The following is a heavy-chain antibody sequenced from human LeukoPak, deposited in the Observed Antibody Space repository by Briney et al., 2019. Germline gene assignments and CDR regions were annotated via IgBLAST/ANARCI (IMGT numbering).Heavy chain of an antibody. D-gene: IGHD6-13*01. CDR2: INPNSGGT. CDR1: GYTFTGYY. Sequence: ASVKVSCKASGYTFTGYYMHWVRQAPGQGLEWMGWINPNSGGTNYAQKLQGRVTMTTDTSTSTAYMELRSLRSDDTAVYYCARDPALVGFSSSWRRRLFDIWGQGTMVTVSS. V-gene: IGHV1-2*02. J-gene: IGHJ3*02. CDR3: ARDPALVGFSSSWRRRLFDI.